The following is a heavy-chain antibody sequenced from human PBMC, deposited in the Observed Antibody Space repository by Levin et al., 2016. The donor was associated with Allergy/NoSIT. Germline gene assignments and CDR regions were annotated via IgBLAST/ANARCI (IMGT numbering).Heavy chain of an antibody. J-gene: IGHJ4*02. CDR3: AREDRDTAMANLDY. V-gene: IGHV3-21*01. CDR2: IGGTSSHI. Sequence: GESLKISCAVSGFTFSRYDMFWVRQAPGKGLEWVSSIGGTSSHIYYADSVKGRFTISRDNARNSLTLQMNSLSAEDTAVYYCAREDRDTAMANLDYWGQGTLVTVSS. D-gene: IGHD5-18*01. CDR1: GFTFSRYD.